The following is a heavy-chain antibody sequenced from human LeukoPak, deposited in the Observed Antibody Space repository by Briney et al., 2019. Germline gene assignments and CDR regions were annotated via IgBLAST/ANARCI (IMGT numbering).Heavy chain of an antibody. CDR2: ISYDGSNK. D-gene: IGHD3-10*01. V-gene: IGHV3-30*18. J-gene: IGHJ4*02. CDR3: AKDRVVRGVIRPPFH. Sequence: PGGSLTVSCSASGFTFNNYAMHWVRQAPGKGLEWVAVISYDGSNKYYADSVKGRFTISRDNSKNTLYLQMNSLRAEDTAVYYCAKDRVVRGVIRPPFHWGQGTLVTVSS. CDR1: GFTFNNYA.